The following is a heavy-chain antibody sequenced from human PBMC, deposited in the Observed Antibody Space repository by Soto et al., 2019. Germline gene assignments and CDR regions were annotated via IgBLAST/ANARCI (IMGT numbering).Heavy chain of an antibody. CDR3: ARDTQRGFVVVSAALDY. Sequence: EVQLVESGGGLVKPGGSLRLSCAASGFSFDSYSLNWVRQAPGKGLEWVSSISNSGTYIYYSDSVRGRFTVSRDNAKQSLYLQMNSLRADDTAVYYCARDTQRGFVVVSAALDYWGQGTLVTVSS. V-gene: IGHV3-21*02. D-gene: IGHD2-2*01. J-gene: IGHJ4*02. CDR1: GFSFDSYS. CDR2: ISNSGTYI.